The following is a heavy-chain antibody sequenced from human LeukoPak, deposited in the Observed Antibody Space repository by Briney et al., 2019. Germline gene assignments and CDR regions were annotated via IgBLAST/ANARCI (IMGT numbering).Heavy chain of an antibody. J-gene: IGHJ4*02. CDR1: GYSFTSYW. D-gene: IGHD3-10*01. CDR2: IYPGDSDT. CDR3: ARQLWFGEDGSPAPFDY. Sequence: GESLKISCKGSGYSFTSYWIGWVRQMPGKGLEWMGIIYPGDSDTRYSPSFQGQVTISADKSISTAYLQWSSLKASDTAMYYCARQLWFGEDGSPAPFDYWGQGTLVTVSS. V-gene: IGHV5-51*01.